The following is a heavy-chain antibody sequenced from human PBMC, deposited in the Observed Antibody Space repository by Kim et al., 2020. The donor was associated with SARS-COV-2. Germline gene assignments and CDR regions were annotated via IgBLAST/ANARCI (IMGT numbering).Heavy chain of an antibody. J-gene: IGHJ4*02. Sequence: SETLSLTCAVYGGSFSGYYWSWIRQPPGKGLEWIGEINHSGSTNYNPSLKSRVTISVDTSKNQFSLKLSSVTAADTAVYYCARGSVGGKSITMIVVVSPYIHFDYWGQGTLVTVSS. V-gene: IGHV4-34*01. CDR2: INHSGST. CDR1: GGSFSGYY. CDR3: ARGSVGGKSITMIVVVSPYIHFDY. D-gene: IGHD3-22*01.